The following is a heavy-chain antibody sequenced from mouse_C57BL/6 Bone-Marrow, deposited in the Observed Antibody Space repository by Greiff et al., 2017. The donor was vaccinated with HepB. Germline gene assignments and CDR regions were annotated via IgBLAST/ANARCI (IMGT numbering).Heavy chain of an antibody. CDR2: IYPGDGDT. D-gene: IGHD4-1*01. CDR3: ARYWDGYAMDY. CDR1: GYAFSSYW. V-gene: IGHV1-80*01. Sequence: QVQLVESGAELVKPGASVKISCKASGYAFSSYWMNWVKQRPGKGLEWIGQIYPGDGDTNYNGKFKGKATLTADKSSSTAYMQLSSLTSEDSAVYFCARYWDGYAMDYWGQGTSVTVSS. J-gene: IGHJ4*01.